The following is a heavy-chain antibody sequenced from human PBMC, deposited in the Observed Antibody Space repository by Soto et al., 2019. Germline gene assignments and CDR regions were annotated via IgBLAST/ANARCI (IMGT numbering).Heavy chain of an antibody. CDR1: GFTFSSYG. Sequence: GGSLRLSCAASGFTFSSYGMHWVRQAPGKGLEWVAVIWYDGSNKYYADSVKGRFTISRDNSKNTLYLQMNSLRAEDTAVYYCARFSHYYYYMDVWGKGTTVTVS. CDR2: IWYDGSNK. CDR3: ARFSHYYYYMDV. V-gene: IGHV3-33*01. J-gene: IGHJ6*03.